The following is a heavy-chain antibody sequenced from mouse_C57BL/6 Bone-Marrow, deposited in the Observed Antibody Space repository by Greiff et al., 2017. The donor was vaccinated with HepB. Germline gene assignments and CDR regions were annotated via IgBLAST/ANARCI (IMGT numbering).Heavy chain of an antibody. J-gene: IGHJ4*01. Sequence: VQLQQSGAELVRPGASVKLSCKASGYTFTDYYINWVKQRPGQGLEWIARIYPGSGNTYYNEKFKGKATLTAEKSSSTAYMQLSSLTSEDSAVYFCARIITTVAYYAMDYWGQGTSVTVSS. CDR1: GYTFTDYY. CDR2: IYPGSGNT. CDR3: ARIITTVAYYAMDY. D-gene: IGHD1-1*01. V-gene: IGHV1-76*01.